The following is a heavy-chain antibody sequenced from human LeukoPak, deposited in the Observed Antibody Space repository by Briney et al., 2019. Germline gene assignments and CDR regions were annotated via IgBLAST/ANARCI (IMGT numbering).Heavy chain of an antibody. V-gene: IGHV4-39*01. CDR3: ARALGYCSGGSCTRGYNWFDP. CDR2: IYYGGST. Sequence: SETLSLTCTVSGGSISSSDYYWGWIRQPPGKGLEWIGSIYYGGSTYYNPSLKSRVTISVDTSMNQFSLKLGFVTTADTAVYYCARALGYCSGGSCTRGYNWFDPWGQGTLVTVPS. J-gene: IGHJ5*02. CDR1: GGSISSSDYY. D-gene: IGHD2-15*01.